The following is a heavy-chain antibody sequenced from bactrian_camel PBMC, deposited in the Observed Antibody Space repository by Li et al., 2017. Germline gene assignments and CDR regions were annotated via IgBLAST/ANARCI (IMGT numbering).Heavy chain of an antibody. J-gene: IGHJ6*01. CDR3: AARGPYCYTKLSVRDFTY. V-gene: IGHV3S42*01. D-gene: IGHD2*01. CDR2: MDIESGQT. Sequence: QLVESGGGLVRPGGSLRLSCAASGFAFSTWCMGWFRQVSEKEREGVAGMDIESGQTRYADSVKGRFTIWQDNGENTVYLQMNSLKPEDTAMYYCAARGPYCYTKLSVRDFTYWGQGTQVTVS. CDR1: GFAFSTWC.